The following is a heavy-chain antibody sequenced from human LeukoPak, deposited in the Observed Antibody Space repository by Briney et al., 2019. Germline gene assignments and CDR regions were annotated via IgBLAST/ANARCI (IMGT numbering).Heavy chain of an antibody. J-gene: IGHJ5*02. CDR1: GFTVSNNY. Sequence: PGGSLRLSCAASGFTVSNNYMNWVRQAPGKGLEWVSLIYSGGDTYYADSVKGRFTISRDSSKNTLCLQMNSLRAEDTAVYYCARDPPAVRTNTYAWGQGTLVTVSS. D-gene: IGHD4/OR15-4a*01. CDR2: IYSGGDT. CDR3: ARDPPAVRTNTYA. V-gene: IGHV3-66*01.